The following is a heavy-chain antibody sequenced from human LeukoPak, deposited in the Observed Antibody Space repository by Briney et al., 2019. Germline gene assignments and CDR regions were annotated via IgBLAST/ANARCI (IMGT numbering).Heavy chain of an antibody. CDR2: IYTSGSS. J-gene: IGHJ5*02. Sequence: SETLSLTCTVSGGSISSYYWSWIRQPAGKGLEWIGRIYTSGSSNSNPSLKSRVTMSADTSKNQFSLKLSSVTAADTAVYFCARHHRDGYTDPWGQGILVTVSS. CDR3: ARHHRDGYTDP. D-gene: IGHD5-24*01. CDR1: GGSISSYY. V-gene: IGHV4-4*07.